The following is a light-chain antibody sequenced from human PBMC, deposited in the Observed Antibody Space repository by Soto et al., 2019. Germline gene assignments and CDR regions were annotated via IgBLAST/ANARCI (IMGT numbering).Light chain of an antibody. CDR2: EVS. V-gene: IGLV2-14*01. CDR3: SSYTSSSFYV. CDR1: SSDVGGYNY. J-gene: IGLJ1*01. Sequence: QSVLTQPASVSGSPGQSITISCTGTSSDVGGYNYVSWYQQHPGKAPKLMIYEVSNRPSGVSNRFSGSKSGNTASLTISVLQAEDEADYYCSSYTSSSFYVFGTGTKLTVL.